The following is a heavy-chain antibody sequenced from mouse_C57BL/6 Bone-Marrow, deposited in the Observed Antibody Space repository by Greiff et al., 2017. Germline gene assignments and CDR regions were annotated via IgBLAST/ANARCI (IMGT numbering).Heavy chain of an antibody. CDR3: AREGIARGWWLRPFDY. J-gene: IGHJ2*01. Sequence: QVQLQQPGAELVRPGSSVKLSCKASGYTFTSYWMHWVKQRPIQGLEWIGNIDPSDCGTNYNQKFKDKATLTVDKSSSTAYMQLSSLTSEDSAVYYCAREGIARGWWLRPFDYWGQGTTLTVSS. V-gene: IGHV1-52*01. D-gene: IGHD2-2*01. CDR2: IDPSDCGT. CDR1: GYTFTSYW.